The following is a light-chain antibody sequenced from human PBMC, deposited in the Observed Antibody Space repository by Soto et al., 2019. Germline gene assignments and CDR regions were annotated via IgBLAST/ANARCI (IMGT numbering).Light chain of an antibody. CDR1: QSFSTSY. Sequence: IVLTQSPGTLSLSPGERATLSCRASQSFSTSYLAWYQQKPGQAPRLLIYGASNRATGIPDRFSGSGSGTDFTLTINRLEPEDFAVYYCQLYGISPHFGQGTRLDIK. J-gene: IGKJ5*01. V-gene: IGKV3-20*01. CDR2: GAS. CDR3: QLYGISPH.